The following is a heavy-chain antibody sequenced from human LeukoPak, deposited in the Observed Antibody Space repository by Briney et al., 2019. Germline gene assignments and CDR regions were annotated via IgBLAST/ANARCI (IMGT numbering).Heavy chain of an antibody. CDR2: INHSGST. J-gene: IGHJ4*02. CDR1: GGSFSGYY. Sequence: KPSETLSLTCAVYGGSFSGYYWSWIRQPPGKGLEWIGEINHSGSTNYNPSLKSRVTISVDTSKNQFSLKLSSVTAADTALYYCARHSSLRTFDYWGQGTLVTVSS. V-gene: IGHV4-34*01. CDR3: ARHSSLRTFDY. D-gene: IGHD1-1*01.